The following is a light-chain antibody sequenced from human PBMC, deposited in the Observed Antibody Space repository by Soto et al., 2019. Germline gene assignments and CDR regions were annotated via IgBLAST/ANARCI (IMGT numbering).Light chain of an antibody. Sequence: QSVLTQPRSVSGSPGQSVTISCTGTSSDVGGYNYVSWYQQHPGKAPKVMIYDVSERPSGVPDRFSGSKSGNTASLTISGLQAEDEADYYCCSYAGSPRYVFGTGIKVTVL. CDR2: DVS. CDR3: CSYAGSPRYV. CDR1: SSDVGGYNY. V-gene: IGLV2-11*01. J-gene: IGLJ1*01.